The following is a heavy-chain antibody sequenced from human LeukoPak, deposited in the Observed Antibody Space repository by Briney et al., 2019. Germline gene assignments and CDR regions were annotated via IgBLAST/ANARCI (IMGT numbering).Heavy chain of an antibody. V-gene: IGHV3-74*01. CDR2: INSDGSST. D-gene: IGHD3-22*01. Sequence: GGSLRLSCAASGFTFSSYWMHWVRQAPGKGLVWVSRINSDGSSTSYADSVKGRFTISRDNAKNTLYLQMNSLRAEDTAVYYCARDRRYYDSSGYYYGDYWGQGTLVTVSS. J-gene: IGHJ4*02. CDR3: ARDRRYYDSSGYYYGDY. CDR1: GFTFSSYW.